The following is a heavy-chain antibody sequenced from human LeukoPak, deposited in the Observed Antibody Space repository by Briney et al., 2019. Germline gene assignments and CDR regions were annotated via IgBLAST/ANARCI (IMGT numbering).Heavy chain of an antibody. CDR1: GYTFTSYD. J-gene: IGHJ6*03. CDR3: ARIAVAGYYYYYMDV. D-gene: IGHD6-19*01. CDR2: MNPNSGNT. Sequence: ASVKVSCKASGYTFTSYDINWMRQATGQGLEWMGWMNPNSGNTGYAQKFQGRVTMTRNTSISTAYMELSSLRSEDTAVYYCARIAVAGYYYYYMDVWGKGTTVTVSS. V-gene: IGHV1-8*01.